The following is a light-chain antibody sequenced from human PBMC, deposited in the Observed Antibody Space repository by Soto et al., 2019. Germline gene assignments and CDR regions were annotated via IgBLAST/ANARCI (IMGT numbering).Light chain of an antibody. CDR1: QSVTSSY. V-gene: IGKV3-20*01. J-gene: IGKJ5*01. CDR3: QQDGSAPPIT. CDR2: GAS. Sequence: EIVLTQSPGTLSLSPGERATLSCRASQSVTSSYLAWYQQRPGQAPSLLIYGASSRATGIPDRFSGSGSGTDFTLTLSRLEPEDFAVYYCQQDGSAPPITFGQGTRLEIK.